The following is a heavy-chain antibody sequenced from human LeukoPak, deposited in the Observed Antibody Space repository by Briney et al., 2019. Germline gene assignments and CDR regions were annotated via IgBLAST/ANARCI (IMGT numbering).Heavy chain of an antibody. Sequence: PGGSLRLSCAASGFTFRSYSINWVRQAPGKGLEWVSSIDTASNTCYADSVKGRFTVSRDNAKNSLDLQMNSLRAEDTAVYYCARPVCSGGSCPHDYWGQGTLVTVSS. CDR1: GFTFRSYS. CDR3: ARPVCSGGSCPHDY. D-gene: IGHD2-15*01. J-gene: IGHJ4*02. V-gene: IGHV3-21*01. CDR2: IDTASNT.